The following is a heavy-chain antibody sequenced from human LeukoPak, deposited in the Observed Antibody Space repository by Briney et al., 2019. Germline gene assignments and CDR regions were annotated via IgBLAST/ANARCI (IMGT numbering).Heavy chain of an antibody. CDR2: IYYSGST. CDR3: ARHEEAVAGINPFDY. D-gene: IGHD6-19*01. CDR1: GGSISSSSHY. V-gene: IGHV4-39*01. J-gene: IGHJ4*02. Sequence: PSETLSLTCTVSGGSISSSSHYWGWIRQPPGKGLEWIGSIYYSGSTYYNPSLKSRVTISVDTSKNQFSLKLSSVTAADTAVYYCARHEEAVAGINPFDYWGQGTLVTVSS.